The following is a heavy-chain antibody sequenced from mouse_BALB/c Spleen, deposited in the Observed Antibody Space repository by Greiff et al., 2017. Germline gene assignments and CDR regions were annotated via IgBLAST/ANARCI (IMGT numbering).Heavy chain of an antibody. CDR3: ARRKVPYAMDY. V-gene: IGHV1-4*01. D-gene: IGHD2-14*01. Sequence: QVQLKESGAELARPGASVKMSCKASGYTFTSYTMHWVKQRPGQGLEWIGYINPSSGYTNYNQKFKDKATLTADKSSSTAYMQLSSLTSEDSAVYYCARRKVPYAMDYWGQGTSVTVAS. J-gene: IGHJ4*01. CDR1: GYTFTSYT. CDR2: INPSSGYT.